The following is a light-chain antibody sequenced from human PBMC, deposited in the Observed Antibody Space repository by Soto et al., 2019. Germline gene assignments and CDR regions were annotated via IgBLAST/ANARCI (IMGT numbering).Light chain of an antibody. J-gene: IGKJ5*01. CDR2: DAS. V-gene: IGKV3-11*01. Sequence: EIVLTQSPATRYLSPGERATLSCRASQSVGSPLAWYQQKLGQAPRTLRYDASNRETGIPAVFSGSGSGTDFTLTISRLEPEDFAVYYCQQRSNWTITFGQGTRLEIK. CDR1: QSVGSP. CDR3: QQRSNWTIT.